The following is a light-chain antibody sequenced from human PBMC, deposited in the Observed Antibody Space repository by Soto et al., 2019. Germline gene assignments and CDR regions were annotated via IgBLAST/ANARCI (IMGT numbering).Light chain of an antibody. Sequence: EIVLTQSPATLSLSPGETATLSCRASQSVRNYLDWYQQKPGQAPRLLIYDASNRATGIPARFSGTGSETDFTLTISSLAPEDFAIYYCQQRSKMPLTFGHGTKVDLK. CDR3: QQRSKMPLT. J-gene: IGKJ1*01. CDR1: QSVRNY. CDR2: DAS. V-gene: IGKV3-11*01.